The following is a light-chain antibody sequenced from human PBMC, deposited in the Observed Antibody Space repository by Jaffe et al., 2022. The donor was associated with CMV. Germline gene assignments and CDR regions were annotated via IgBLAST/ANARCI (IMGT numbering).Light chain of an antibody. J-gene: IGLJ1*01. CDR2: DVI. CDR3: CSYAGSYTLYV. CDR1: SSDVGGYNY. Sequence: QSALTQPRSVSGSPGQSVTISCTGSSSDVGGYNYVSWYQQHPGKAPKLMIYDVIKRPSGVPDRFSGSKSGNTASLTISGLQAEDEADYYCCSYAGSYTLYVFGTGTKVTVL. V-gene: IGLV2-11*01.